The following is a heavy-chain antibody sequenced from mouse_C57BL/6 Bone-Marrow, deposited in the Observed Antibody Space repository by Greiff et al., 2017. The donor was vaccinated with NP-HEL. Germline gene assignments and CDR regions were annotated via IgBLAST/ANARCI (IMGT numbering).Heavy chain of an antibody. CDR2: ISSGSSTI. V-gene: IGHV5-17*01. CDR1: GFTFSDYG. CDR3: ARGNYGNPRYFDV. D-gene: IGHD2-1*01. Sequence: EVKLVESGGGLVKPGGSLKLSCAASGFTFSDYGMHWVRQAPEKGLEWVAYISSGSSTIYYADTVKGRFTISRDNAKNTLFLQMTSLRSEDTAMYYCARGNYGNPRYFDVWGTGTTVTVSS. J-gene: IGHJ1*03.